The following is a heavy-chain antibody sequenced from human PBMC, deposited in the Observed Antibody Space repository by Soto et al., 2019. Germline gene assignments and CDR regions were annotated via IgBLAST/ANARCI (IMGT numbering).Heavy chain of an antibody. CDR2: IIPIFGTA. Sequence: QVQLVQSGAEVKKPGSSVKVSCKASGGTFSSYAISWVRQAPGQGLEWMGGIIPIFGTANYAQKFQGRVTITADKSTSTAYMEPSSLRSADTAVYYCASPTREWLPPASDYYYGMDVWCQGTTVTVSS. D-gene: IGHD3-3*01. V-gene: IGHV1-69*06. J-gene: IGHJ6*02. CDR3: ASPTREWLPPASDYYYGMDV. CDR1: GGTFSSYA.